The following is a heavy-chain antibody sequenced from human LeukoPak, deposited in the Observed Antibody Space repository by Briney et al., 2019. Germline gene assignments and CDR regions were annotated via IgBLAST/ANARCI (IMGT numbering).Heavy chain of an antibody. D-gene: IGHD6-19*01. J-gene: IGHJ4*02. CDR2: IYYSGST. CDR1: GGSISSYY. V-gene: IGHV4-59*08. Sequence: SETLSPTCTVSGGSISSYYWSWIRQPPGKGLEWIGYIYYSGSTNYNPSLKSRVTISVDTSKNQFSLKLSSVTAADTAVYYCARLGHYSSGWYPKFDYWGQGTLVTVSS. CDR3: ARLGHYSSGWYPKFDY.